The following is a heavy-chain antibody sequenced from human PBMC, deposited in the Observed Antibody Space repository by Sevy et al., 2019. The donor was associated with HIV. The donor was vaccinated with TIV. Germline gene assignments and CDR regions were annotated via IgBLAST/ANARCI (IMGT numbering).Heavy chain of an antibody. V-gene: IGHV3-7*03. CDR2: IKQDGSEK. D-gene: IGHD3-10*01. J-gene: IGHJ3*02. Sequence: GGSLRLSCAASGFTFSSYWMSWVRQAPGKGLEWVANIKQDGSEKYYVDSVKGQFTISRDNAKNSLYLQMNSLRAEDTAVYYCARVGRRDAFDIWGQGTMVTVSS. CDR3: ARVGRRDAFDI. CDR1: GFTFSSYW.